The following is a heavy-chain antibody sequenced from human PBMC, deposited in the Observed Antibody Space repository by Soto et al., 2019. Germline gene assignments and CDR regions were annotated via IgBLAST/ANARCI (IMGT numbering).Heavy chain of an antibody. V-gene: IGHV4-39*07. D-gene: IGHD3-3*01. CDR2: IFYSGST. CDR3: ARGEWFRRGYGLDV. J-gene: IGHJ6*02. CDR1: SGSISSTIYS. Sequence: SETLSLTCTVSSGSISSTIYSWDWIRQPPGKGLEWIGSIFYSGSTYYNPSLKSRVTISVDTSKNQFSLKLSSVTAADTAVYYCARGEWFRRGYGLDVWGRGTTVTVSS.